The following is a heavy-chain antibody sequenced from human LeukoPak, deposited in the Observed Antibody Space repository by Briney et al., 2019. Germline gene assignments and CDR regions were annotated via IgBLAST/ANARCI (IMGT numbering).Heavy chain of an antibody. J-gene: IGHJ3*02. CDR3: ARYSSGYYYDAFDI. CDR1: GFTFSSYS. CDR2: ISSSSSYI. Sequence: GGSLRLSCAASGFTFSSYSMNWVRQAPGKGLEWVSSISSSSSYIYYADSVKGRFTIPRDNAKNSLYLQMNSLRAEDTAVYYCARYSSGYYYDAFDIWGQGTMVTVSS. D-gene: IGHD3-22*01. V-gene: IGHV3-21*01.